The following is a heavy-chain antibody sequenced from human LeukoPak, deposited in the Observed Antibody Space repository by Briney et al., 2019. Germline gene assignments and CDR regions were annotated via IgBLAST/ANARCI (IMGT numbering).Heavy chain of an antibody. CDR2: INQDGSEK. CDR1: GFTFIRYW. D-gene: IGHD6-19*01. J-gene: IGHJ6*02. CDR3: ARDRGYSSGWYDYYYYGMDV. Sequence: GGSLRLSCAASGFTFIRYWMSWVRQAPGKGLEWVATINQDGSEKYFVDSVKGRFTISRDSAKNSLYLHMNGLRAEDTAVYYCARDRGYSSGWYDYYYYGMDVWGQGTTVTVSS. V-gene: IGHV3-7*01.